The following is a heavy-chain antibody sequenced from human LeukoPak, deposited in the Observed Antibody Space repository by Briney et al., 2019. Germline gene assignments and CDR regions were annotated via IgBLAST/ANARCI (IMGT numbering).Heavy chain of an antibody. CDR2: IYHSGST. V-gene: IGHV4-38-2*02. Sequence: EASETLSLTCTVSGYSISSGYYWGWIRQPPGKGLEWIGSIYHSGSTYYNPSLKSRVTISVDTSKNQFSLKLSSVTAADTAVYYCARRATIYPSPYKGGFDPWGQGTLVTVSS. D-gene: IGHD5-12*01. CDR1: GYSISSGYY. CDR3: ARRATIYPSPYKGGFDP. J-gene: IGHJ5*02.